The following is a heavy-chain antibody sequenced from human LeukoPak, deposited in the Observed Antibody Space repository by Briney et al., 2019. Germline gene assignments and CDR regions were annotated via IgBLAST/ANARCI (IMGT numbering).Heavy chain of an antibody. Sequence: ASVKVSCKASGYTFTGYYMHWVRQAPGQGLEWMGWINPNSGGTNYAQKFQGRVTMTRDTSISTAYMELSRLRSDDTAVYYCARDGYSYGLGFDYWGQGTLVTVSS. J-gene: IGHJ4*02. V-gene: IGHV1-2*02. CDR1: GYTFTGYY. D-gene: IGHD5-18*01. CDR2: INPNSGGT. CDR3: ARDGYSYGLGFDY.